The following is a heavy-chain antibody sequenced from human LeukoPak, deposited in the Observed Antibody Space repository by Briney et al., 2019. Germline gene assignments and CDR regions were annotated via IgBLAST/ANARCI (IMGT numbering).Heavy chain of an antibody. CDR3: ARGNGYSTSGYVDY. D-gene: IGHD2-2*01. CDR1: GSTFGDYA. Sequence: GRSLRLSCAASGSTFGDYAIDWGRQAPGKGLEWVSCISWNTGSIVYADSVKGRFTISSDRTKTSLCLQMNSLRAEDMALYYCARGNGYSTSGYVDYWGQGTLVTVSS. V-gene: IGHV3-9*03. J-gene: IGHJ4*02. CDR2: ISWNTGSI.